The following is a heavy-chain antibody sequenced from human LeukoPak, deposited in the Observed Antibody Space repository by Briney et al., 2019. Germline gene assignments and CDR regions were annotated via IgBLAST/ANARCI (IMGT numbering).Heavy chain of an antibody. CDR3: ARVGYGDYVVDY. CDR1: GYTFSNYG. D-gene: IGHD4-17*01. V-gene: IGHV1-18*01. Sequence: ASVKVSCKASGYTFSNYGISWVRQAPGQGPEWMGWISAYDGTTKYAQSLQGRVTMTTDTSTSTAYMELRSLRSDDTALYYCARVGYGDYVVDYWGQGTLVTVSS. CDR2: ISAYDGTT. J-gene: IGHJ4*02.